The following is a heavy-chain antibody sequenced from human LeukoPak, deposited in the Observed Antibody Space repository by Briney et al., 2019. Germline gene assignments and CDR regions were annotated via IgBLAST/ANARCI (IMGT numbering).Heavy chain of an antibody. CDR3: ARRRGRYSGDAFDI. Sequence: GESLKISSKGSGYMFTSYWIGWVRQMPGKGLEWMGFIYPGDSDTRYSPSFQGQVTISADKSMSTAYLQWSSLKASDTAMYYCARRRGRYSGDAFDIWGQGTMVTVSS. CDR2: IYPGDSDT. V-gene: IGHV5-51*01. CDR1: GYMFTSYW. J-gene: IGHJ3*02. D-gene: IGHD1-26*01.